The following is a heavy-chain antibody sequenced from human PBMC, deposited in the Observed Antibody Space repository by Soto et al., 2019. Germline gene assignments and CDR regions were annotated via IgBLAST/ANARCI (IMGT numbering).Heavy chain of an antibody. Sequence: ASVKVSCKASGYTFTGYYMHWVRQAPGQGLEWMGWINPNSGGTNYAQKFQGWVTMTRDTSISTAYMELSRLRSDDTAVYHCARGVLAPDYYYYGMDVWGQGTTVTVSS. D-gene: IGHD3-10*02. J-gene: IGHJ6*02. CDR1: GYTFTGYY. V-gene: IGHV1-2*04. CDR3: ARGVLAPDYYYYGMDV. CDR2: INPNSGGT.